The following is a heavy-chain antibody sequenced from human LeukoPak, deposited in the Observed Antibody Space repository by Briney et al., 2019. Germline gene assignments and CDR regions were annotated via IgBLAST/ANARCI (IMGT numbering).Heavy chain of an antibody. D-gene: IGHD1-26*01. V-gene: IGHV3-73*01. CDR1: GFTFSGSA. CDR2: IYKKDKGYATAT. CDR3: TRDSGTYNWFDP. Sequence: PGGSLRLSCAASGFTFSGSAIHWVRPSSGKGGWWGGEIYKKDKGYATATAYAASVKGRFTISRDDSINTAYLQMKSLKTEDTALYYCTRDSGTYNWFDPWGQGTLVTVSS. J-gene: IGHJ5*02.